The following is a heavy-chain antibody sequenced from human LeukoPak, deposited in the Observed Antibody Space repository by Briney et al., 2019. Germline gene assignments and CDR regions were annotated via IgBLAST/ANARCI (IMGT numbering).Heavy chain of an antibody. D-gene: IGHD3-10*01. V-gene: IGHV3-21*01. CDR2: ISSSSSYI. CDR3: ARDQTVRGVPPYYFDY. J-gene: IGHJ4*02. Sequence: PGGSLRLSCAASGFTFSSYIMNWVRQAPGKGLEWVSSISSSSSYIYYAASVKGRFTISRDNAKNSLYLQMNSLRAEDTAVYYCARDQTVRGVPPYYFDYWGQGTLVTVSS. CDR1: GFTFSSYI.